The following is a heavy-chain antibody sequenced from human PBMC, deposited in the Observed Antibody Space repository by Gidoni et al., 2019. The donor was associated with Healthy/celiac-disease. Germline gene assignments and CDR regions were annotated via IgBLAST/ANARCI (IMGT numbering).Heavy chain of an antibody. CDR1: GCTFSSYA. Sequence: QVQLVQSGAEVTKPGSSVKVSCKASGCTFSSYAISWVRQAPGQGLEWMGRIIPILGIANYAQKCQGRVTITADKSTSTAYVELSSLRSEDTAVYYCARSAPGDAFDIWGQGTMVTVSS. V-gene: IGHV1-69*04. CDR3: ARSAPGDAFDI. J-gene: IGHJ3*02. CDR2: IIPILGIA.